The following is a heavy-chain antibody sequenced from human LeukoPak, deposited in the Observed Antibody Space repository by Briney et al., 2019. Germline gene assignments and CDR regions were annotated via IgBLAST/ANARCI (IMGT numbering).Heavy chain of an antibody. CDR3: ARHYDILTGFYSGRFHH. CDR1: GGSFSGYY. Sequence: SETLSLTCAVYGGSFSGYYWSWIRQPPGTGLEWIGEINHSGSTNYNPSLKSRVTISVDTSKNQFSLNLSSVTAADTAVYYCARHYDILTGFYSGRFHHWGQGTLVAISS. CDR2: INHSGST. J-gene: IGHJ4*02. D-gene: IGHD3-9*01. V-gene: IGHV4-34*01.